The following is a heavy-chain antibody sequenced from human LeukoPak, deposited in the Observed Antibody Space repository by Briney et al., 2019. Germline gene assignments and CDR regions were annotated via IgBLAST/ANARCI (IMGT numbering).Heavy chain of an antibody. Sequence: PGGSLRLSCAASGFTFSSYSMNWVRQAPGKGLEWVSSISSSSSYIYYADSVKGRFTISRDNAKNSLYLQMNSLRAEDTAVYYCARAPRGLWFGSPFDYWGQGTLVTVSS. J-gene: IGHJ4*02. CDR1: GFTFSSYS. V-gene: IGHV3-21*01. CDR3: ARAPRGLWFGSPFDY. CDR2: ISSSSSYI. D-gene: IGHD3-10*01.